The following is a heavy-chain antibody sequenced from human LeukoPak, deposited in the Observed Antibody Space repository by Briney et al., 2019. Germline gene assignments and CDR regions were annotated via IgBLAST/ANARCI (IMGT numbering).Heavy chain of an antibody. CDR3: ATRYGGYYYGMDV. CDR2: IYYSGST. CDR1: GGSISSNKYY. V-gene: IGHV4-39*01. J-gene: IGHJ6*02. Sequence: PSETLSLTCTVPGGSISSNKYYWGWIRQPPGKGLEWIGSIYYSGSTYYNPSLKSRVTISVDTSKNQFSLELRSVTAADTAVYYCATRYGGYYYGMDVWGQGTTVTVSS. D-gene: IGHD5-18*01.